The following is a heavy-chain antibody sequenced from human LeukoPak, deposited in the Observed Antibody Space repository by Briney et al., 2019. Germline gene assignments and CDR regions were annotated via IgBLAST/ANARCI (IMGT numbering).Heavy chain of an antibody. CDR2: ISGDSRSI. J-gene: IGHJ6*02. CDR3: ARHEYSGGMNYGMDV. V-gene: IGHV3-21*01. Sequence: GGSLRLSCAASGFTFNTYHMNWVRQSPGKGLEWVSVISGDSRSIYYTDSVKGRFTISRDNAKNSLYLQMNSLRAEATAVYYCARHEYSGGMNYGMDVWGQGATVIVSS. CDR1: GFTFNTYH. D-gene: IGHD1-26*01.